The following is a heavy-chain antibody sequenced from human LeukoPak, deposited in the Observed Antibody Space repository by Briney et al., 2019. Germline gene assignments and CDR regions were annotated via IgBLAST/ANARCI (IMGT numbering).Heavy chain of an antibody. Sequence: PGGSLRLSCAASGFTFGGYSMNWVRQAPGKGLEWVSSISSSSSYIYYADSVKGRFTISRDNAKNSLYLQMNSLRAEDTAVYYCARDEAVAGTGGFWGQGTLVTVSS. V-gene: IGHV3-21*01. CDR3: ARDEAVAGTGGF. CDR1: GFTFGGYS. CDR2: ISSSSSYI. D-gene: IGHD6-19*01. J-gene: IGHJ4*02.